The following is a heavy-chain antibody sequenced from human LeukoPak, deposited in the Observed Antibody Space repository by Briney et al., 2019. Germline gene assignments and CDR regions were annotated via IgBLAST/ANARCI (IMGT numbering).Heavy chain of an antibody. CDR2: INHSGST. Sequence: SETLSLTCAVYGGSFSGYYWSWIRQPPGKGLEWIGEINHSGSTNYNPSLKSRVTISVDTSKNQFSLKLSSVTAADTAVYYCAPRGSYLGSWFDPWGQGTQVTVSS. CDR1: GGSFSGYY. V-gene: IGHV4-34*01. D-gene: IGHD1-26*01. CDR3: APRGSYLGSWFDP. J-gene: IGHJ5*02.